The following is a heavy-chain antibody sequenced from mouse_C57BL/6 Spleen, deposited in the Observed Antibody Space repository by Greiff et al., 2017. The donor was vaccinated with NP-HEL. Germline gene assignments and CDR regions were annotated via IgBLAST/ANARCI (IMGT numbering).Heavy chain of an antibody. CDR1: GYTFTSYW. D-gene: IGHD2-4*01. Sequence: VQLQQPGAELVKPGASVKLSCKASGYTFTSYWMHWVKQRPGQGLEWIGMIHPNSGSTNYNEKFKSKATLTVDKSSSTAYMQLSSLTSEDSAVYYCARGSYYDYEGYYFDYWGQGTTLTVSS. V-gene: IGHV1-64*01. CDR3: ARGSYYDYEGYYFDY. CDR2: IHPNSGST. J-gene: IGHJ2*01.